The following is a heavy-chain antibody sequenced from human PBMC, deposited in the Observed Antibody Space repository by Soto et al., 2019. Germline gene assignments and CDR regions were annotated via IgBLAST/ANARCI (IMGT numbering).Heavy chain of an antibody. J-gene: IGHJ4*02. D-gene: IGHD5-12*01. Sequence: GGSLRLSCAASGFTFSSYAMHWVRQAPGKGLEWVAVISYDGSNKYYADSVKGRFTISRDNSKNTLYLQMNSLRAEDTAVYYCAREPWDRGYGGGADYWGQGTLVTVSS. CDR1: GFTFSSYA. CDR2: ISYDGSNK. V-gene: IGHV3-30-3*01. CDR3: AREPWDRGYGGGADY.